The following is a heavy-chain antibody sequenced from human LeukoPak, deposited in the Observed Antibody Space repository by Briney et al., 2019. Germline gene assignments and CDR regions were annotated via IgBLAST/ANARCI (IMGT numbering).Heavy chain of an antibody. D-gene: IGHD6-19*01. CDR1: GFTVSSNY. CDR3: ARPIAVAGAEYFQH. Sequence: GRSLRLSCAASGFTVSSNYMSWVRQAPGKGLEWVSVIYSGGSTYYADSVKGRFTISRDNSKNTLYLQMNSLRAEDTAVYYCARPIAVAGAEYFQHWGQGTLVTVSS. V-gene: IGHV3-66*04. CDR2: IYSGGST. J-gene: IGHJ1*01.